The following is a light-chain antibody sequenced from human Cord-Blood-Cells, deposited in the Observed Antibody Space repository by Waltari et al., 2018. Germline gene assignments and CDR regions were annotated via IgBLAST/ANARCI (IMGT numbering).Light chain of an antibody. CDR3: QQYYSTPPWT. Sequence: DIVMTQSPDSLAVSLGESATITCKHSQSVVYSSNNKNYLAWYQQKPGQPPKLLIYWASTRESGVPDRFSGSGSGTDFTLTISSLQAEDVAVYYCQQYYSTPPWTFGQGTKVEIK. CDR2: WAS. J-gene: IGKJ1*01. V-gene: IGKV4-1*01. CDR1: QSVVYSSNNKNY.